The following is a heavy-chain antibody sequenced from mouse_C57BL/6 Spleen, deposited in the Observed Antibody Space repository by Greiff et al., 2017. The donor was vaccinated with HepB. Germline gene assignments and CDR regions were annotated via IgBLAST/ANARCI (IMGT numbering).Heavy chain of an antibody. V-gene: IGHV1-64*01. Sequence: QVQLQQPGAELVKPGASVKLSCKASGYTFTSYWMHWVKQRPGQGLEWIGMIHPNSGSTNYNEKFKSKATLTVDKSSSTAYMQLSSLISEDSAVYYCAPTGTGDYAMDYWGQRTSVTVSS. CDR2: IHPNSGST. CDR3: APTGTGDYAMDY. J-gene: IGHJ4*01. CDR1: GYTFTSYW. D-gene: IGHD4-1*01.